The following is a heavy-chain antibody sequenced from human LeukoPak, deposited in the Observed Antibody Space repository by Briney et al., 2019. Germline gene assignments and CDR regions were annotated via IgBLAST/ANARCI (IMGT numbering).Heavy chain of an antibody. CDR2: INPSGGST. CDR3: ARGRWLRLGELSLSRAPDAFDI. V-gene: IGHV1-46*01. D-gene: IGHD3-16*02. Sequence: GASVKVSCKASEYTFTSYYMHWVRQAPGQGLEWMGIINPSGGSTSYAQKFQGRVTMTRDTSTSTVYMELSSLRSEDTAVYYCARGRWLRLGELSLSRAPDAFDIWGQGTMVTVSS. J-gene: IGHJ3*02. CDR1: EYTFTSYY.